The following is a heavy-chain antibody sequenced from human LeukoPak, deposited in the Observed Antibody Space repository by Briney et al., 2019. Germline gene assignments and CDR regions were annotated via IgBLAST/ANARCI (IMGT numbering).Heavy chain of an antibody. D-gene: IGHD6-6*01. CDR2: IYYSGST. V-gene: IGHV4-39*01. J-gene: IGHJ5*02. CDR3: ARACTAAQGFDP. Sequence: SETLSLTCTVSGGSISSSSYYWGWIRQPPGKGLEWIGSIYYSGSTYYNPSLKSRVTISVDTSKNQFSLKLSSVTAADTAVYYCARACTAAQGFDPWGQGTLVTVSS. CDR1: GGSISSSSYY.